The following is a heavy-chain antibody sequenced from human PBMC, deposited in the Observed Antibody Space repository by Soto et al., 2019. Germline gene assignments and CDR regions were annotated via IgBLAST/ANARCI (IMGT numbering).Heavy chain of an antibody. CDR3: ASGSLWFGELRYYFDY. D-gene: IGHD3-10*01. CDR1: GGSISSGDYY. Sequence: SETLSLTCTVSGGSISSGDYYWSWIRQPPGKGLEWIGYIYYSGSTYYNPSLKSRVTISVDTSKNQFSLKLSSVTAADTAVYYCASGSLWFGELRYYFDYWGQGTLVTVSS. V-gene: IGHV4-30-4*01. CDR2: IYYSGST. J-gene: IGHJ4*02.